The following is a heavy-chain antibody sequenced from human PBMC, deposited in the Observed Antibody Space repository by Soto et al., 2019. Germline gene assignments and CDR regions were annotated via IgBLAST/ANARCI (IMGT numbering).Heavy chain of an antibody. CDR1: GYTFTGYY. J-gene: IGHJ6*01. D-gene: IGHD1-26*01. CDR2: INPNRGGT. V-gene: IGHV1-2*02. CDR3: ARVKWEQTYYYGMEA. Sequence: GFSVKVSCQASGYTFTGYYMHWVRQAPGPGRERMGWINPNRGGTSYALKFQGRVTMTRDKTISTASMELSRLSYDDTAVYYCARVKWEQTYYYGMEAWGQGTPVTVSS.